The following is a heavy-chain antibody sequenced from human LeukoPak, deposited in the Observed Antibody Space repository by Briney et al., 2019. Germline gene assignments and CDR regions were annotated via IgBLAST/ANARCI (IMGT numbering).Heavy chain of an antibody. J-gene: IGHJ5*02. CDR2: INPNSGGT. CDR3: ARDFRYYYDP. V-gene: IGHV1-2*02. CDR1: GDTFSSYY. Sequence: ASVKVSCKASGDTFSSYYMHWVRQAPGQGLEWMGWINPNSGGTNYAQKFQGRVTMTRDTSISTAYMELSRLRSDDTAVYYCARDFRYYYDPWGQGTLVTVSS. D-gene: IGHD3-10*01.